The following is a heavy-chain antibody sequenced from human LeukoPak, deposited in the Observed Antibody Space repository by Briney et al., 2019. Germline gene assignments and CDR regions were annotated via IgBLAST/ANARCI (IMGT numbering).Heavy chain of an antibody. Sequence: SETLSLTCSVSGDSISSYYWSWIRQPPGKGLEWIGHVYYSGSTNYNPSLKSRVTILVDTSKEQFSLKLRSVTAADTAVYYCAREVGSDYNYYYGMDVWGQGTLVTVSS. CDR1: GDSISSYY. CDR3: AREVGSDYNYYYGMDV. CDR2: VYYSGST. D-gene: IGHD1-26*01. V-gene: IGHV4-59*01. J-gene: IGHJ6*02.